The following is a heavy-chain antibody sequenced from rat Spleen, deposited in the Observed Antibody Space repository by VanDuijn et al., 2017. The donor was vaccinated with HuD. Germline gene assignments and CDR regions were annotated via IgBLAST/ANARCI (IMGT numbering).Heavy chain of an antibody. V-gene: IGHV5-29*01. J-gene: IGHJ2*01. Sequence: EVQLVESDGGLVQPGRSLKLSCAASGFTFSSYGMHWIRQAPTKGLEWVATISYGDSYGHSSTYYRDSVKGRFTISRDNAKSTLYLQMNSLTSEDTATYYCTRATTYGYTFDYWGQGVMVTVSS. CDR1: GFTFSSYG. CDR3: TRATTYGYTFDY. D-gene: IGHD1-4*01. CDR2: ISYGDSYGHSST.